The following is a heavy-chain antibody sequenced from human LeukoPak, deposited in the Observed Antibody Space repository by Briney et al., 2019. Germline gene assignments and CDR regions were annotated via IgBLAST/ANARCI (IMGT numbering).Heavy chain of an antibody. CDR2: ISGSGGST. V-gene: IGHV3-23*01. CDR3: ATKATILDY. D-gene: IGHD5-24*01. J-gene: IGHJ4*02. CDR1: GFTFSSYT. Sequence: GGSLRLSCAASGFTFSSYTMNWVRQAPGKGLEWVSAISGSGGSTDYADSVKGRFTISRDNSKNTLYLQMNSLRAEDTAVYYCATKATILDYWGQGTLVTVSS.